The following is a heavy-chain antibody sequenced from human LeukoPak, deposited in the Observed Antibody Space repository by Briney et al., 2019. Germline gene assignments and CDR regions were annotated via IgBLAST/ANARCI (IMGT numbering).Heavy chain of an antibody. CDR3: AKDSSASYASGSYSFDY. V-gene: IGHV3-23*01. Sequence: HSGGSLRLSCAASGFTFSSYAVSWVRQAPGKGLEWVSAISGSGGSTYYAESVKGRFTISRDNSKNTLHLQMNSLRAEDTAVYYCAKDSSASYASGSYSFDYWGQGTLVTVSS. D-gene: IGHD3-10*01. J-gene: IGHJ4*02. CDR2: ISGSGGST. CDR1: GFTFSSYA.